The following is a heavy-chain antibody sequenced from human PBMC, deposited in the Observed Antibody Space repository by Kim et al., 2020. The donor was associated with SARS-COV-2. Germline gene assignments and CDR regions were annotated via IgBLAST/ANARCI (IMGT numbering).Heavy chain of an antibody. CDR3: ARDPLWPQQLEAFDI. Sequence: VTVKSRITINPDTSKNQFSLQLNSVTPEDTAVYYCARDPLWPQQLEAFDIWGQGTMVTVSS. V-gene: IGHV6-1*01. J-gene: IGHJ3*02. D-gene: IGHD6-13*01.